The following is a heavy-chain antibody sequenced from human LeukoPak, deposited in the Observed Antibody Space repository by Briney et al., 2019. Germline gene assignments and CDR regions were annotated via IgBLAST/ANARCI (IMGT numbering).Heavy chain of an antibody. CDR1: GYTFTSYG. V-gene: IGHV1-18*01. CDR2: ISAYNGNT. D-gene: IGHD3-22*01. Sequence: ASVKVSCKASGYTFTSYGISWVRQAPGQGLEWMGWISAYNGNTNYAQKLQGRVTMTTDTSTSTAYMELRSLRSDDPAVYYCARDLYDSSGYQLDYWGQGTLVTVSS. J-gene: IGHJ4*02. CDR3: ARDLYDSSGYQLDY.